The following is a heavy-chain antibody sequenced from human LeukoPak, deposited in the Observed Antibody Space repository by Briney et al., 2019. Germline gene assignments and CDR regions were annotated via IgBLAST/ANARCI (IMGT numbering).Heavy chain of an antibody. Sequence: PGGSLRLSCAASGFTFRSYWMHWVRQGPGKGLVWFSRSNSDRSSTSHADSVKGRFTISRDNAKNTLYLQMNSLRAEDTAVYYCAREARDGYNSAAFEIWGQGTMVTVPS. CDR1: GFTFRSYW. V-gene: IGHV3-74*01. CDR3: AREARDGYNSAAFEI. CDR2: SNSDRSST. D-gene: IGHD5-24*01. J-gene: IGHJ3*02.